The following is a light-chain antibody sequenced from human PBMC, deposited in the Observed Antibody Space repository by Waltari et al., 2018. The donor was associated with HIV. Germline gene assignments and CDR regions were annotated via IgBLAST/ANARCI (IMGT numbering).Light chain of an antibody. Sequence: VMTQSQHSLAVSLVERATSICRPRRRLLPSSDNKNYLAWYQKKPGQPPKLLISSASIRESGVPHRFSGSGSGTDFTLTISSLQPEDVAVYYCQQYYGVPQTLGQGTKVEIK. CDR2: SAS. CDR1: RRLLPSSDNKNY. V-gene: IGKV4-1*01. CDR3: QQYYGVPQT. J-gene: IGKJ2*01.